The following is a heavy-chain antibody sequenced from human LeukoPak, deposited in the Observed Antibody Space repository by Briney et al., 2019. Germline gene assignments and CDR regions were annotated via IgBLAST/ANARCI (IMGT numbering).Heavy chain of an antibody. CDR2: ISSSSSYI. CDR3: ARVPAAIEYYFDY. CDR1: GFTFSSYS. J-gene: IGHJ4*02. Sequence: GGSLRLSCAASGFTFSSYSMNWARQAPGKGLEWVSSISSSSSYIYYADSVKGRFTISRDNAKNSLYLQMNSLRAEDTAVYYCARVPAAIEYYFDYWGQGTLVTVSS. D-gene: IGHD2-2*01. V-gene: IGHV3-21*01.